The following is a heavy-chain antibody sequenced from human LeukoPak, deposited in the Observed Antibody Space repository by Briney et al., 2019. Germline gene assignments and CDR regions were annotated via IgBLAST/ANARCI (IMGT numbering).Heavy chain of an antibody. V-gene: IGHV1-2*06. CDR1: GYTFTGYH. J-gene: IGHJ4*02. CDR2: INPNSGDT. Sequence: ASVKVSCKASGYTFTGYHMHWVRQAPGQGLEWMGRINPNSGDTNYAQKFQGRVTMTRDTSTSTVYMELSSLRSEDTAVYYCARGSGPGWGYCSSTSCLYFDYWSQGTLVTVSS. CDR3: ARGSGPGWGYCSSTSCLYFDY. D-gene: IGHD2-2*01.